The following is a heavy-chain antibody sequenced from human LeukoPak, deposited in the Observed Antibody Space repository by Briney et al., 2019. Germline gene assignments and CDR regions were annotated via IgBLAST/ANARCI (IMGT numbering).Heavy chain of an antibody. CDR2: INPNSGGT. Sequence: ASVKVSCKASGYTFTGYYMHWVRQAPGQGLEWMGCINPNSGGTKYAQKFQGRVTMTRDTSISTAYMELSRLRSDDTAVYYCARDRYYGSGSSNWFDPWGQGTLVTVSS. D-gene: IGHD3-10*01. V-gene: IGHV1-2*02. CDR1: GYTFTGYY. CDR3: ARDRYYGSGSSNWFDP. J-gene: IGHJ5*02.